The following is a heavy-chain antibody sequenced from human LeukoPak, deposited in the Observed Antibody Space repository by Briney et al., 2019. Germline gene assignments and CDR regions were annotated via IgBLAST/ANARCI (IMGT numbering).Heavy chain of an antibody. CDR2: ISHSGST. CDR3: ARSYYYDSGGSPGGY. J-gene: IGHJ4*02. V-gene: IGHV4-59*01. D-gene: IGHD3-22*01. Sequence: PSETLSLTCTVSDGSISSYYLSWIRQPPGKGLEWIGYISHSGSTNYNPSLKSRVTISVDTSKNQFSLKLSSVTAADTALYYCARSYYYDSGGSPGGYWGQGTLVTVSS. CDR1: DGSISSYY.